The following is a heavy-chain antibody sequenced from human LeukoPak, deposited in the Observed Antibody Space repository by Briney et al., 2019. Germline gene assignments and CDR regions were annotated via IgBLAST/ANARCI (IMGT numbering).Heavy chain of an antibody. Sequence: ASVKVSCKASGYTFTGYYMHWVRQGPGQGLEWMGWINPNSGGTNYAQKFQGRVTMTRDTSISTAYMELSRLRSDDTAVYYCARGYSSGWGSWFDPWGQGTLVTVSS. CDR2: INPNSGGT. J-gene: IGHJ5*02. D-gene: IGHD6-19*01. V-gene: IGHV1-2*02. CDR1: GYTFTGYY. CDR3: ARGYSSGWGSWFDP.